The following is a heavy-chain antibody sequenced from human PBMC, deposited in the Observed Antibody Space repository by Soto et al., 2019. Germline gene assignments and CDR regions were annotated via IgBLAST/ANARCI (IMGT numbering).Heavy chain of an antibody. V-gene: IGHV5-10-1*01. CDR3: VRVPIGHSDDSGYSDS. CDR2: IAPADSYT. D-gene: IGHD3-22*01. J-gene: IGHJ5*01. Sequence: GESLKISCTASGYNLPGYWIGWVRQMPGKGLEWMGRIAPADSYTNYSPSFHGHVTMSVDRSTSTAYLQWGSLKASDTAMYYCVRVPIGHSDDSGYSDSWGQGTQVTVSS. CDR1: GYNLPGYW.